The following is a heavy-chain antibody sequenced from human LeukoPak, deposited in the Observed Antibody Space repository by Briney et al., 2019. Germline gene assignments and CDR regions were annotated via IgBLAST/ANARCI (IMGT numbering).Heavy chain of an antibody. CDR2: IYYSGST. D-gene: IGHD3-10*01. CDR1: GGSISSYY. CDR3: ARGSPIELFLFDY. J-gene: IGHJ4*02. Sequence: SETLSLTCTVSGGSISSYYWSWIRQPPGKGLEWIGYIYYSGSTNYNPSLKSRVTISVDTSKNLFSLKLSSVTAADTAVYYCARGSPIELFLFDYWGQGTLVTVSS. V-gene: IGHV4-59*01.